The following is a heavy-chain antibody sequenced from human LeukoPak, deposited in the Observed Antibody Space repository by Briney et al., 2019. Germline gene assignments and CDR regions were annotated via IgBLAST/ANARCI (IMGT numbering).Heavy chain of an antibody. Sequence: GGSLRLSCTVSGFTFYNTWMNWVRRAPGKGLEWVGRIKTRSDGGTTDYAAPINGRFTISRDDSKSTLFLQMNSLKTEDTAVYYCATGGYDFSCWGQGTQVTVSS. CDR2: IKTRSDGGTT. V-gene: IGHV3-15*07. D-gene: IGHD5-12*01. J-gene: IGHJ4*02. CDR3: ATGGYDFSC. CDR1: GFTFYNTW.